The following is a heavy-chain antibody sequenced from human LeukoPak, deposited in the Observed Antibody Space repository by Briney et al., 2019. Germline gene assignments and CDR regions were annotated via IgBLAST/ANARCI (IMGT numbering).Heavy chain of an antibody. CDR1: GFTFSSYA. V-gene: IGHV3-23*01. D-gene: IGHD6-19*01. CDR2: ISGSGGNT. Sequence: GGSLRLSCAASGFTFSSYAMSWVRQAPGKGLEWVPAISGSGGNTYYADSVKGRFTMSRDNSKNTLYLQMNSLRAEDTAVYYCARVVKAVPGDESFDYWGQGTLVTVSS. CDR3: ARVVKAVPGDESFDY. J-gene: IGHJ4*02.